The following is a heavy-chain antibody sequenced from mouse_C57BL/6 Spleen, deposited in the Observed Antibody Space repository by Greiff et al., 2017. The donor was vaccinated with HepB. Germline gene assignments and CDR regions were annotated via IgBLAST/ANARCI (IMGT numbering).Heavy chain of an antibody. CDR1: GYAFSSSW. Sequence: VQLQESGPELVKPGASVKISCKASGYAFSSSWMNWVKQRPGKGLEWIGRIYPGDGDTNYNGKFKGKATLTADKSSSTAYMQLSSLTSEDSAVYFCASFDGYLRYYAMDYWGQGTSVTVSS. V-gene: IGHV1-82*01. D-gene: IGHD2-3*01. J-gene: IGHJ4*01. CDR3: ASFDGYLRYYAMDY. CDR2: IYPGDGDT.